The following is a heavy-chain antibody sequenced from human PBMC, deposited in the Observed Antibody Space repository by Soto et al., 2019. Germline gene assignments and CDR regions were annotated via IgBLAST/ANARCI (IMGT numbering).Heavy chain of an antibody. CDR1: GFTFSSYW. Sequence: EVQLVESGGGLVQPGGSLRLSCAASGFTFSSYWMHWVRQAPGKGLVWVSRINSDRSSTIYADSVKGRFTISRDNAKNTLYLQMNSLRAEDTAVYYCARTYCSGGSGFFDYWGQGTLVTVSS. V-gene: IGHV3-74*01. CDR2: INSDRSST. D-gene: IGHD2-15*01. CDR3: ARTYCSGGSGFFDY. J-gene: IGHJ4*02.